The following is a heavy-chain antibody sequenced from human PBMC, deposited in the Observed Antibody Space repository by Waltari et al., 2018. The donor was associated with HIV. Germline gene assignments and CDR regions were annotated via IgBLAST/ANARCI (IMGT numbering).Heavy chain of an antibody. D-gene: IGHD6-19*01. Sequence: EVQLVESGGGLVKPGGSLRLSCAASGFTFSNAWMSWVRQVPGKGLEWVGRIISKTDGGTTDYAAPVKGRFTILRDDSKNTLYLQMNSLKTEDTAVDYCTPWEQWLVLFDYWGQGTLVTVSS. J-gene: IGHJ4*02. CDR1: GFTFSNAW. CDR2: IISKTDGGTT. V-gene: IGHV3-15*01. CDR3: TPWEQWLVLFDY.